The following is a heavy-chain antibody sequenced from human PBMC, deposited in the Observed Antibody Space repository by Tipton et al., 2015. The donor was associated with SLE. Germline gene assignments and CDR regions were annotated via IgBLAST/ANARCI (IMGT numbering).Heavy chain of an antibody. V-gene: IGHV4-34*01. CDR1: RGSFSGYS. J-gene: IGHJ6*02. CDR3: ARLIRGMDV. Sequence: TLSLTCAVSRGSFSGYSWNWIRQSPGKGLEWIGAISHSGTTEYNPSLKSRATFSLDTSKNQFSLKLSSVTAADTAVYYCARLIRGMDVWGQGTTVNVSS. D-gene: IGHD3-22*01. CDR2: ISHSGTT.